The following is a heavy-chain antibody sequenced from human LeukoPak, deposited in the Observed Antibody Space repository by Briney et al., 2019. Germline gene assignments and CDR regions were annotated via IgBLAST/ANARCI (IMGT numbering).Heavy chain of an antibody. Sequence: GASVKVSCKASGFTFVNYGFTWVRQAPGQGLEWMGWIANNGNTNYAQHLQGRVTLTTDLTTSTAYMELRSLRSDDTAVYFCARGGAIGVDFWGQGTPVTASS. CDR1: GFTFVNYG. D-gene: IGHD3-16*01. CDR2: IANNGNT. V-gene: IGHV1-18*01. J-gene: IGHJ4*02. CDR3: ARGGAIGVDF.